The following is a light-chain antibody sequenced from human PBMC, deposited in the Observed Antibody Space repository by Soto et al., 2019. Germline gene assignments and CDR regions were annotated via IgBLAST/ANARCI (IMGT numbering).Light chain of an antibody. Sequence: DIQMTQSPSSVSASVGDRVTITCRASQDIRNELAWYQHKPGRAPQRLIYVASTLQSGVPSRFSGGASGTEFTLTISSLQPEDFATYYCLQHNNYPPLTFGGGTKVEIK. CDR2: VAS. CDR3: LQHNNYPPLT. CDR1: QDIRNE. J-gene: IGKJ4*01. V-gene: IGKV1-17*01.